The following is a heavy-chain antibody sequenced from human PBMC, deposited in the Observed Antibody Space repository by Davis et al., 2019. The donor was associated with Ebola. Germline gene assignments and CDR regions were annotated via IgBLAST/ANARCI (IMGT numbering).Heavy chain of an antibody. J-gene: IGHJ3*02. CDR1: RYTFTSYA. V-gene: IGHV7-4-1*02. CDR3: ARDIVGATSAFDI. D-gene: IGHD1-26*01. CDR2: INTNTGNP. Sequence: ASVKVSCKASRYTFTSYALNWVRQAPRQGLEWMGWINTNTGNPTYAQGFTGRFVFSLDTSVSTAYLQISSLKAEDTAVYYCARDIVGATSAFDIWGQGTMVTVSS.